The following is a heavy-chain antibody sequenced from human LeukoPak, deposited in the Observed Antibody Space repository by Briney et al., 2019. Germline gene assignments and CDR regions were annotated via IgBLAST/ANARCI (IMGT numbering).Heavy chain of an antibody. CDR2: VYYNGRR. CDR1: GGAISNYY. Sequence: KALETLSLTCNVSGGAISNYYWSWIRQSPGRGLEWIGFVYYNGRRNYNPSLESRVTISVDTSKNQFSLKLSSVTAADTAVYYCARDHPKKGWFDPWGQGTLVTVSS. V-gene: IGHV4-59*01. J-gene: IGHJ5*02. CDR3: ARDHPKKGWFDP.